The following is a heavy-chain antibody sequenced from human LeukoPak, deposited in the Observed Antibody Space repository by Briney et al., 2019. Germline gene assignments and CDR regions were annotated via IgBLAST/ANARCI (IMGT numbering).Heavy chain of an antibody. D-gene: IGHD2-21*02. CDR3: ARDPTPTMYGDNNWFDP. CDR1: GYTFTSYG. CDR2: ISVYTNYT. V-gene: IGHV1-18*04. J-gene: IGHJ5*02. Sequence: ASVKVSCMASGYTFTSYGINWVRQAPGQGLEWMAWISVYTNYTNYAQKFQDRVTMTTDTSTSTAYMELRSLRSDDTAVYYCARDPTPTMYGDNNWFDPWGQGTLVIVSS.